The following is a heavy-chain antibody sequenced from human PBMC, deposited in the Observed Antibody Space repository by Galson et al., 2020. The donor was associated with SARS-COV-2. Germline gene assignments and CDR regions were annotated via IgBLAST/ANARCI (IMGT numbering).Heavy chain of an antibody. CDR2: IIPIFGTA. CDR3: ARFYGDYEPELPHYGMDV. Sequence: SVKVSCKASGGTFSSYAISWVRQAPGQGLAWMGGIIPIFGTANYAQKFQGRVTITADESTSTAYMELSSLRSENTAVYYCARFYGDYEPELPHYGMDVWGQGTTVTVSS. D-gene: IGHD4-17*01. CDR1: GGTFSSYA. J-gene: IGHJ6*02. V-gene: IGHV1-69*13.